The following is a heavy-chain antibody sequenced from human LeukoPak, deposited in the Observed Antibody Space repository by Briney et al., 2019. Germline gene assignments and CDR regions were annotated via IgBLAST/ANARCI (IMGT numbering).Heavy chain of an antibody. CDR3: ARVCGYSGYGLDY. CDR1: GFTFSSYY. J-gene: IGHJ4*02. D-gene: IGHD5-12*01. Sequence: GGSLRLSCAASGFTFSSYYMTWVRQAPDKGLEWVPAISGSDGSTYYADSVKGRFTISRDNSKNTLYLQMNSLRAEDTAVYYCARVCGYSGYGLDYWGQGTLVTVSS. V-gene: IGHV3-23*01. CDR2: ISGSDGST.